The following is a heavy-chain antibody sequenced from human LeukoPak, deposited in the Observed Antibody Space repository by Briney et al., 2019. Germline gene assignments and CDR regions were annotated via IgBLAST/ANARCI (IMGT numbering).Heavy chain of an antibody. J-gene: IGHJ4*02. CDR1: GFTVSSNY. V-gene: IGHV3-53*01. CDR3: ARESHGSGCYPNFDY. CDR2: IYSGGST. Sequence: GGSLRLSCAASGFTVSSNYMSWVRQAPGKGLEWVSVIYSGGSTYYADSVKGRFTISRDNSKNTLYLQMNSLRAEDTAVYYCARESHGSGCYPNFDYWGQGTLVTVSS. D-gene: IGHD3-10*01.